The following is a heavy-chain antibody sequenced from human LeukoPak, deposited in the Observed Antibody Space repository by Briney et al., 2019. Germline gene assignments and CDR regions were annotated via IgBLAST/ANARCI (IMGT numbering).Heavy chain of an antibody. Sequence: GGSLRLSCAASGFTFSSYSMNWVRQAPGKGLEWVAGISWKSGRVGYADSVKGRFTISRDNAKNSLYLQMNSLRAEDTALYYCAKAMPYYYGSESAFDIWGQGTMVTVSS. CDR3: AKAMPYYYGSESAFDI. D-gene: IGHD3-10*01. V-gene: IGHV3-9*01. CDR2: ISWKSGRV. J-gene: IGHJ3*02. CDR1: GFTFSSYS.